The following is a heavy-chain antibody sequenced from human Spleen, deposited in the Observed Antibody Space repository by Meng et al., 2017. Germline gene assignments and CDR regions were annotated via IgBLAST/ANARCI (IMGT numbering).Heavy chain of an antibody. CDR2: IKSDGIVT. D-gene: IGHD2-21*02. CDR1: GFTFSAYS. J-gene: IGHJ3*02. V-gene: IGHV3-74*01. CDR3: ARYPRWRPHSAFAI. Sequence: GESLKISCAASGFTFSAYSMHWFRQAPGKGLVWVSRIKSDGIVTSYADSVKGRFTISRDNAKNMLYLQMNSLRAEDTAVYYCARYPRWRPHSAFAIWGQGKMV.